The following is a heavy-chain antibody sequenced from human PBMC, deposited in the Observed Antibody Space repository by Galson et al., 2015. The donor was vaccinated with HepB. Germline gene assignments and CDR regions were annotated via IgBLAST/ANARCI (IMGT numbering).Heavy chain of an antibody. CDR3: AHSWYLWVPVKNDAFDI. CDR1: GFSLSTSGVG. V-gene: IGHV2-5*02. J-gene: IGHJ3*02. Sequence: ALVKPTQTLTLTCTFSGFSLSTSGVGVGWIRQPPGKALEWLALIYWDDDKRYSPSLKSRLTITKDTSKNQVVLTMTNMDPVDTATYYCAHSWYLWVPVKNDAFDIWGQGTMVTVSS. D-gene: IGHD3-10*01. CDR2: IYWDDDK.